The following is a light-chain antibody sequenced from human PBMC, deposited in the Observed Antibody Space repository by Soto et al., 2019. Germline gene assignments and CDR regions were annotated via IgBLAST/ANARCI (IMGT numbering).Light chain of an antibody. Sequence: EIVLTRSPGTLSLSPGERATLSCRASQSVSSSYLAWHQQKPGQAPRLLIYGASSRATGIPDRFSGSGSGTDFTLTISRLEPEDFAVYYCQQYGSSPRTFGQGTQVDIK. V-gene: IGKV3-20*01. J-gene: IGKJ1*01. CDR3: QQYGSSPRT. CDR1: QSVSSSY. CDR2: GAS.